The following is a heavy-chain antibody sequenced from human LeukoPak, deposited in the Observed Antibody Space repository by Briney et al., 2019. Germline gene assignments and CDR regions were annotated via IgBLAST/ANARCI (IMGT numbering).Heavy chain of an antibody. CDR2: INPNSGGT. CDR3: ARDVQGVAVPAAPYYYYYYMDV. CDR1: GYIFTGYY. V-gene: IGHV1-2*02. D-gene: IGHD2-2*01. J-gene: IGHJ6*03. Sequence: ASVKVSCKASGYIFTGYYMHWVRQAPGQGLEWMGWINPNSGGTNYAQKFQGRVTMTRDTSISTAYMEVSRLRSDDTAVYYCARDVQGVAVPAAPYYYYYYMDVWGKGTTVTVSS.